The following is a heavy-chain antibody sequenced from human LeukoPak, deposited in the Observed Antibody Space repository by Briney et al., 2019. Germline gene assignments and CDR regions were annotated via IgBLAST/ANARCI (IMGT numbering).Heavy chain of an antibody. CDR2: ISGSGAST. D-gene: IGHD6-19*01. J-gene: IGHJ1*01. CDR1: GFTFSSYA. V-gene: IGHV3-23*01. CDR3: AKDPAVANTARRFQH. Sequence: AGGSLRLSCAASGFTFSSYAMSWVRQAPGKGLEWASAISGSGASTYYADSVKGRFTISRDNSKNTLYLQMNSLRVEDTAVYYCAKDPAVANTARRFQHWGQGTLVTVTS.